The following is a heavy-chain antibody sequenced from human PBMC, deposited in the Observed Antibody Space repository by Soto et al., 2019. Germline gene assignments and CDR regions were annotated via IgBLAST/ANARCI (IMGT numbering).Heavy chain of an antibody. CDR1: GFTFSSYG. J-gene: IGHJ5*02. CDR3: ARTYCSSTSCYNWFDP. D-gene: IGHD2-2*01. CDR2: IWYDGYNK. V-gene: IGHV3-33*01. Sequence: PGGSLRLSCAASGFTFSSYGMHWVRQAPGKGLEWVAIIWYDGYNKSYAEPVKGRFTISRDNSKNTLYLQMNSLRVEDTALYYCARTYCSSTSCYNWFDPWGQGTLVTVSS.